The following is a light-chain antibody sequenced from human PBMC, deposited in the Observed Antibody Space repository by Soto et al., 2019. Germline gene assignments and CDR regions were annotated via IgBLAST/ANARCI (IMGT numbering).Light chain of an antibody. CDR3: QQRNIWPPVT. CDR1: QSVSRSY. J-gene: IGKJ5*01. V-gene: IGKV3-11*01. CDR2: GAF. Sequence: EIVLTQSPATLSLSPGDRATLACRASQSVSRSYLGWYQQKPGQAPRLVIYGAFNRATGIPARFSGSGSGTDFTLTISSLEPEDFAVYYCQQRNIWPPVTFGQGTRLEIK.